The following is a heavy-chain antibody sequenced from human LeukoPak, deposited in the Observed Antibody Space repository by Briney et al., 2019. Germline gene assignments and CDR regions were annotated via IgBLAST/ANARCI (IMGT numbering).Heavy chain of an antibody. CDR2: FDPEDGET. D-gene: IGHD5-24*01. CDR1: GYTLTELS. J-gene: IGHJ3*02. CDR3: ARSEDGYNGLDI. Sequence: ASVKVSCKVSGYTLTELSMHWVRQAPGKGLEWMGGFDPEDGETIYAQKFQGSVTMTRDTSTSTVYMELSSLRSEDTAVYYCARSEDGYNGLDIWGQGTMVTVSS. V-gene: IGHV1-24*01.